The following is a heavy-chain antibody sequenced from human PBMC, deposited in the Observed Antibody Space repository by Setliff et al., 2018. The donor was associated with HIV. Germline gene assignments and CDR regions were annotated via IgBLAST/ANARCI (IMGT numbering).Heavy chain of an antibody. CDR2: IIPIFKSA. CDR3: ARDYGDYVFFDY. J-gene: IGHJ4*02. V-gene: IGHV1-69*05. CDR1: GDTFNNYG. D-gene: IGHD4-17*01. Sequence: SVKVSCKVSGDTFNNYGLNWVRQAPGQGLEWMGGIIPIFKSADYAQKFQGRVTITTDESTSTAYMDLSSLKSDDTAVYYCARDYGDYVFFDYWGQGTLVTVSS.